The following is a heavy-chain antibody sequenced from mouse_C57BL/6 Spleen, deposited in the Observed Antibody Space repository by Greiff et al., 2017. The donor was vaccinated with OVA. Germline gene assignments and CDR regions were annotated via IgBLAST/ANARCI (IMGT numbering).Heavy chain of an antibody. J-gene: IGHJ4*01. CDR3: AREDYYGSSYYYAMDY. D-gene: IGHD1-1*01. Sequence: EVQLQQSGPVLVTPGPSVKISCKASGFTFTDYYMHWVKQSPGKSLEWIGLVYPYNGGTSYNQKFKGKATLTVDTSSSTAYMELNSLTSEDSAVYYCAREDYYGSSYYYAMDYWGQGTSVTVSS. V-gene: IGHV1-36*01. CDR2: VYPYNGGT. CDR1: GFTFTDYY.